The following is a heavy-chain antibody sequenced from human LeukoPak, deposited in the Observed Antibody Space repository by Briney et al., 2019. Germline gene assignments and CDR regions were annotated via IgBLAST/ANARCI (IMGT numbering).Heavy chain of an antibody. CDR2: IYYSGST. CDR1: GGSISSSSYY. J-gene: IGHJ4*02. Sequence: SETLSLTCTVSGGSISSSSYYWGWVRQPPGKELEWIGTIYYSGSTYYNPSLKSRVTISVDTSKNQFSLKLSSVTAADTAVYYCARRGMAAAGFFDYWGQGTLVTVSS. CDR3: ARRGMAAAGFFDY. D-gene: IGHD6-13*01. V-gene: IGHV4-39*01.